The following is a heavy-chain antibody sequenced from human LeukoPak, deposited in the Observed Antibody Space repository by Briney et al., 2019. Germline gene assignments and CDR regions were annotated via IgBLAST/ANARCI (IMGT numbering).Heavy chain of an antibody. Sequence: GGSLRLSCVASGFTFDDYTMHWVRQAPGKGLEWVSLISWDGGSTYYADSVKGRFTISRDNSKNSLYLQMNSLRTEDTALYYCAANLVAGTSHYFDYWGQGTLVTVSS. CDR2: ISWDGGST. CDR1: GFTFDDYT. CDR3: AANLVAGTSHYFDY. V-gene: IGHV3-43*01. J-gene: IGHJ4*02. D-gene: IGHD6-19*01.